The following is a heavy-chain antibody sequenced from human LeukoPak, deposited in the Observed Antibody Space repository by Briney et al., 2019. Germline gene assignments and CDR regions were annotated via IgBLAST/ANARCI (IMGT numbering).Heavy chain of an antibody. CDR3: ARERAGDPGGEEVFGAAPYDY. D-gene: IGHD3-3*01. V-gene: IGHV3-48*03. J-gene: IGHJ4*02. Sequence: GGSLRLSCAASGFNFSNYEMNWIRQAPGRGLEWISAMSRGGITIYYADSVKGRFTISRDDARNSVFLQMTSLTPDDTAIYYCARERAGDPGGEEVFGAAPYDYWGQGTLVTVSS. CDR2: MSRGGITI. CDR1: GFNFSNYE.